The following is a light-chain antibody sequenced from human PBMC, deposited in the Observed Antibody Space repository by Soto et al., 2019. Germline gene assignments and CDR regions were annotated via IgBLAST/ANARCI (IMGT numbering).Light chain of an antibody. J-gene: IGLJ2*01. V-gene: IGLV3-27*01. CDR2: KVS. CDR3: YSAADNNGV. Sequence: SYELTQPSSVSVSPGQTARITCSGDVLAKKYARWFQQKPGQAPVLVIYKVSERPSGIPERFSGSSSGTTVTLTISGAQVEDEADYYCYSAADNNGVFGGGTKLTVL. CDR1: VLAKKY.